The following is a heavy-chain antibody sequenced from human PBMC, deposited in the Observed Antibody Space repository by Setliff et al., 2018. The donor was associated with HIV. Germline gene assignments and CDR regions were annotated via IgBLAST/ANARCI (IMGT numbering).Heavy chain of an antibody. CDR2: FDPEDGET. V-gene: IGHV1-24*01. Sequence: ASVKVSCKVSGYTLTELSMHRVRQAPGKGLEWMGGFDPEDGETIYAQKFQGRVTMTEDTSTDTAYMDLTSLTSEDTAVYYCAREHGEYCSGGTCYHHYYFDYWGPGTLVTVSS. J-gene: IGHJ4*02. CDR1: GYTLTELS. CDR3: AREHGEYCSGGTCYHHYYFDY. D-gene: IGHD2-15*01.